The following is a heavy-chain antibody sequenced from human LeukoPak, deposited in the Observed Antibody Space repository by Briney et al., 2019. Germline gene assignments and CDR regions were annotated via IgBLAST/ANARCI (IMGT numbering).Heavy chain of an antibody. V-gene: IGHV1-2*02. CDR2: LNPNSGGT. Sequence: GAAVKVSCKASGYTFTGYYMHWVRQPPGQGLEWMGWLNPNSGGTNYAQKFQGRVTMTRDTSISTAYMELSRLRSDDTAVYYCARDTEMATINDYWGQGALVTVSS. CDR3: ARDTEMATINDY. J-gene: IGHJ4*02. CDR1: GYTFTGYY. D-gene: IGHD5-24*01.